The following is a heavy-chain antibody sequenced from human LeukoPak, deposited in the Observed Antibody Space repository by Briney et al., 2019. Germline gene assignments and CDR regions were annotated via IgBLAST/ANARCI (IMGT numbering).Heavy chain of an antibody. CDR3: ARALLLWFGELSVLGYFDY. D-gene: IGHD3-10*01. Sequence: SETLSLTCAVYGGSFSGYYWSWIRQSPGKGLEWIGEINHSGSTNYNPSLKSRVTISVDTSKNQFSLKLSSVTAADTAVYYCARALLLWFGELSVLGYFDYWGQGTLVTVSS. CDR1: GGSFSGYY. V-gene: IGHV4-34*01. J-gene: IGHJ4*02. CDR2: INHSGST.